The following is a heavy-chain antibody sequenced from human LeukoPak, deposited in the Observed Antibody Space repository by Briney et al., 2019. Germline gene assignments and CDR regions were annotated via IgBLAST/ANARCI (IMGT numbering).Heavy chain of an antibody. J-gene: IGHJ3*02. CDR1: GGSFSGYY. CDR2: IYYSGST. Sequence: SETLSLTCAVYGGSFSGYYWGWIRQPPGKGLEWIGSIYYSGSTYYNPSLKSRVTISVDTSKNQFSLRLSSVTAADTAVYYCARGAGYPDAFDIWGQGTMVTVSS. V-gene: IGHV4-34*01. CDR3: ARGAGYPDAFDI. D-gene: IGHD5-18*01.